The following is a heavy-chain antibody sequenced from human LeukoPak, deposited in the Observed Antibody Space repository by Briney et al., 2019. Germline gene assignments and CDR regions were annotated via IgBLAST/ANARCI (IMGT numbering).Heavy chain of an antibody. V-gene: IGHV1-2*02. Sequence: ASVKVSCKASGYTFTGYYMHWVRQAPGQGLEWMGWINPNSGGTNYAQKFQGRVTMTRDTSISTAYMELSRLRSDDTAVYYCARTLKGGDFWSGYSNWFDPWGQGTLVTVPS. CDR1: GYTFTGYY. D-gene: IGHD3-3*01. J-gene: IGHJ5*02. CDR3: ARTLKGGDFWSGYSNWFDP. CDR2: INPNSGGT.